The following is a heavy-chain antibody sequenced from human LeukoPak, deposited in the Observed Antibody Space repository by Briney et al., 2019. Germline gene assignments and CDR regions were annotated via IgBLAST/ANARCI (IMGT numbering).Heavy chain of an antibody. D-gene: IGHD2-15*01. Sequence: GGSLRLSRAASGFTFSSAWLSWGRQAPGKGLEWVGRFKSKTDGGTTDYAAPVKGRFTISRDDSKNKLYLQMNSLKTEDTAVYYCTTEGYCSGGNCYSYDNWGQGTLVTVSS. J-gene: IGHJ4*02. CDR3: TTEGYCSGGNCYSYDN. V-gene: IGHV3-15*01. CDR1: GFTFSSAW. CDR2: FKSKTDGGTT.